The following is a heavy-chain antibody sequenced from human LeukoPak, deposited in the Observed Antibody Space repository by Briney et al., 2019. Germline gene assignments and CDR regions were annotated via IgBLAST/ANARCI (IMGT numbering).Heavy chain of an antibody. CDR1: GGSFSGYY. D-gene: IGHD2-2*01. CDR3: ASLGGYQNGNFDY. CDR2: IFPSTTP. V-gene: IGHV4-34*12. Sequence: SETLSLTCAVYGGSFSGYYWSWIRQPPEKGLEWIGSIFPSTTPNYNPSLKSRVTISIDTSKNQFSLSLNSVTAADTAVYYCASLGGYQNGNFDYWGQGTLVTVSS. J-gene: IGHJ4*02.